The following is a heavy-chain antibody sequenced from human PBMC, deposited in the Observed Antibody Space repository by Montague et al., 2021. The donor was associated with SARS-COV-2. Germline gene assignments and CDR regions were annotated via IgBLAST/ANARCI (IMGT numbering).Heavy chain of an antibody. V-gene: IGHV4-4*07. CDR2: IYTSGST. CDR1: GASINGHH. D-gene: IGHD2-21*01. CDR3: ARVVGFDFDY. Sequence: SETLSLTCTVSGASINGHHWSWIRQPAGKGLEWIGRIYTSGSTNYNPSLKSRVTISVDTSKNQFSLKLSSVTAADTAVYYCARVVGFDFDYWGQGTLVTVSS. J-gene: IGHJ4*02.